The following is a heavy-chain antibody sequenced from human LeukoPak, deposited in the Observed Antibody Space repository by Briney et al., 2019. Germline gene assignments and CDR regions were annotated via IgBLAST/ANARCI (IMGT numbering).Heavy chain of an antibody. CDR3: ARDKVYYYDSSGYSYYWYFDL. D-gene: IGHD3-22*01. V-gene: IGHV3-66*01. Sequence: GGSLRLSCAASGFTVSSNYMSWVRQAPGKGLEWVSVIYSGGSTYYADSVKGRFTISRDNSKNTLYLQMNSLGAEDTAVYYCARDKVYYYDSSGYSYYWYFDLWGRGTLVTVSS. CDR1: GFTVSSNY. J-gene: IGHJ2*01. CDR2: IYSGGST.